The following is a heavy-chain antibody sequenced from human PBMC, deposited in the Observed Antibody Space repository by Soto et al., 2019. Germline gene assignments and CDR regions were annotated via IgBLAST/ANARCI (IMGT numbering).Heavy chain of an antibody. D-gene: IGHD3-10*01. Sequence: QVQLQQWGAGLLKPSETLSLTCAVYGGSFSGYQWTWIRQTPGKGLEWIGEINDSGNINYNPSLKRRVTMLVDTAKKQISLKLSSVTAADTDVYYCARGLILWFGELSRRGGYYYYMDVWGKGTTVTVSS. CDR1: GGSFSGYQ. V-gene: IGHV4-34*01. CDR3: ARGLILWFGELSRRGGYYYYMDV. J-gene: IGHJ6*03. CDR2: INDSGNI.